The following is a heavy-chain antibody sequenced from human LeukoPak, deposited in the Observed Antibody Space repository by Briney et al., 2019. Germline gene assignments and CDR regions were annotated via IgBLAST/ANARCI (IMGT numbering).Heavy chain of an antibody. D-gene: IGHD4-23*01. CDR2: IYYSGST. CDR1: GGSISSYY. J-gene: IGHJ4*02. Sequence: PSETLSLTRTVSGGSISSYYWSWIRRPPGKGLEWIGYIYYSGSTNYNPSLKSRVTISVDTSKNQFSLKLSSVTAADTAVYYCARGIDYGGNSDYWGQGTLVTVSS. CDR3: ARGIDYGGNSDY. V-gene: IGHV4-59*01.